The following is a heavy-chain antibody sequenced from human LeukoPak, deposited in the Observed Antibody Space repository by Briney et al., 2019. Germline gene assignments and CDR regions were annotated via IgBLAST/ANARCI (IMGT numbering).Heavy chain of an antibody. V-gene: IGHV6-1*01. Sequence: SQTLSLTCAISGDSVSSNSAAWNWIRQSPSRGLEWLGRTYYRSKWYNDYAVSVKSRITINPDTSKNQFSLQLNSVTPEDTAVYYCARDVPPPWFGELWHWFDPWGQGTLVTVSS. D-gene: IGHD3-10*01. CDR1: GDSVSSNSAA. J-gene: IGHJ5*02. CDR2: TYYRSKWYN. CDR3: ARDVPPPWFGELWHWFDP.